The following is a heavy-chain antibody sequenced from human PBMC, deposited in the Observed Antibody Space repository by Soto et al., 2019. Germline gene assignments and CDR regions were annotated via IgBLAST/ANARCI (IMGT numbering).Heavy chain of an antibody. J-gene: IGHJ4*02. CDR2: IYYSGST. Sequence: SECLSVAFTVSGGSIDTYYCRWIRQPPGKGLEWIGYIYYSGSTNYNPSLTSRVTISEHASKNRFSLKLTPVTPADTDVYYCARGKFACTFDYWGQGTLVTVSS. D-gene: IGHD3-10*01. CDR1: GGSIDTYY. V-gene: IGHV4-59*12. CDR3: ARGKFACTFDY.